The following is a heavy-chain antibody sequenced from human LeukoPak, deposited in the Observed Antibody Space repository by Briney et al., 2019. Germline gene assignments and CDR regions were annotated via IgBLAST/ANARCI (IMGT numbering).Heavy chain of an antibody. J-gene: IGHJ4*02. Sequence: ASVKVSCKVSGYTLTELSMHWVRQAPGKGLEWMGGFDPEDGETIYAQKFQGRVTMTRNTSISTAYMELSSLRSDDTAVYYCARQWLVLDYWGQGTLVAVSS. CDR1: GYTLTELS. CDR3: ARQWLVLDY. V-gene: IGHV1-24*01. D-gene: IGHD6-19*01. CDR2: FDPEDGET.